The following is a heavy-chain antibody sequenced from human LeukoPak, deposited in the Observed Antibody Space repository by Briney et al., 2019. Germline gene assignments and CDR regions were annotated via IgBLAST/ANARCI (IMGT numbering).Heavy chain of an antibody. CDR1: GYTFTGYY. D-gene: IGHD6-19*01. CDR2: INPNSGGT. Sequence: ASVKVSCTASGYTFTGYYMHWVRQAPGQGLEWMGWINPNSGGTNYAQKLQGRVTMTTDTSTSTAYMELRSLRSDDTAVYYCARDDSSGWYNYFDYWGQGTLVTVSS. CDR3: ARDDSSGWYNYFDY. J-gene: IGHJ4*02. V-gene: IGHV1-2*02.